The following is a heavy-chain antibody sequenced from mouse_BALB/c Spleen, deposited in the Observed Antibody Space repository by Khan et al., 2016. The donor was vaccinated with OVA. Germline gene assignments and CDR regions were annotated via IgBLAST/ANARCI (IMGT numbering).Heavy chain of an antibody. D-gene: IGHD1-1*01. CDR2: INTYTGEP. CDR1: GYTFTNYR. CDR3: ASDTTYWYFDV. V-gene: IGHV9-1*02. J-gene: IGHJ1*01. Sequence: QIQLVQSGPELKKPGETVNISCKASGYTFTNYRMNWMKQAPGKGLKWMGWINTYTGEPAYADDFKGRFAFSLETSAGPASLQINNLKNEDMATYCCASDTTYWYFDVWGAGTTVTVSS.